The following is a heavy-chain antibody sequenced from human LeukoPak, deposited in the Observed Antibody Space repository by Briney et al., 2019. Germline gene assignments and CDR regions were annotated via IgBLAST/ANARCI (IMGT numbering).Heavy chain of an antibody. CDR2: IYYSGST. V-gene: IGHV4-39*07. CDR1: GGSISSSSYY. Sequence: PSETLSLTCTVSGGSISSSSYYWGWIRQPPGKGLEWIGSIYYSGSTYYNPSLKSRVTISVDTSKNQFSLKLSSVTAADTAVYYCARPSSGWSFDPWGQGTLVTVSS. J-gene: IGHJ5*02. CDR3: ARPSSGWSFDP. D-gene: IGHD6-19*01.